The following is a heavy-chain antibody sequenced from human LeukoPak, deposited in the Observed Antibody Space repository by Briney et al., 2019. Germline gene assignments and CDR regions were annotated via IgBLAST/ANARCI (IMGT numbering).Heavy chain of an antibody. Sequence: ETLSLTCTVSGGSISSYSWSWIRQPPGKGLEWIGYIYYSGSTYHNPSLKSRVTISVDTSKNQFSLKVSSVTDADTAVYYCASFYQAYYFDYWGLGTLVTVSS. D-gene: IGHD2-21*01. CDR3: ASFYQAYYFDY. CDR2: IYYSGST. V-gene: IGHV4-59*08. J-gene: IGHJ4*02. CDR1: GGSISSYS.